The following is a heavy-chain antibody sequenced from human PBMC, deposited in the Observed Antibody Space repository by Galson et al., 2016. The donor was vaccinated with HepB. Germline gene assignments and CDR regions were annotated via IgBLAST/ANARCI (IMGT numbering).Heavy chain of an antibody. V-gene: IGHV3-15*01. Sequence: SLRLSCAASGFTFSNAWMSWVRQAPGKGLEWVGRIKSKTDGGTTDYAAPVKGRFTISRADSKNKLYLQMNRLKTEDTAGYYCTTDWSSSGYFDWFDPWGQGTLVTVSS. CDR3: TTDWSSSGYFDWFDP. CDR2: IKSKTDGGTT. CDR1: GFTFSNAW. D-gene: IGHD6-13*01. J-gene: IGHJ5*02.